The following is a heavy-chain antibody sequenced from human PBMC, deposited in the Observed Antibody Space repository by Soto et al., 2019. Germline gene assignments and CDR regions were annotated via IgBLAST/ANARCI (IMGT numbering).Heavy chain of an antibody. CDR1: GFTFSSYW. CDR2: IKEDGSER. J-gene: IGHJ4*02. CDR3: ARATGADKEDY. V-gene: IGHV3-7*04. Sequence: EVQLVESGGGLVQPGGSLRLSCAASGFTFSSYWMSWVRQAPGKGLEWVANIKEDGSERYYVDYVKGRFPISRDNAKNSLYLQMNSLRAEDTAVYDCARATGADKEDYWGQGTLVTVSS. D-gene: IGHD3-10*01.